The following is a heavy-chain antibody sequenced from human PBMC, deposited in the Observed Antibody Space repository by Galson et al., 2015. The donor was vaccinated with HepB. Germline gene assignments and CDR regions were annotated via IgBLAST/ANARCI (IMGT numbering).Heavy chain of an antibody. V-gene: IGHV3-9*01. D-gene: IGHD3-16*01. CDR3: ATATEGFVGVFDC. CDR2: ISWNSGKI. J-gene: IGHJ4*02. Sequence: SLRLSCAAAGFTCDDYAMHWVRQTPGKGLEWVSGISWNSGKIGYADSVKGRFTISRDNAKNSLYRQMDSLRGEDTALYFCATATEGFVGVFDCWGQGTLVTVPS. CDR1: GFTCDDYA.